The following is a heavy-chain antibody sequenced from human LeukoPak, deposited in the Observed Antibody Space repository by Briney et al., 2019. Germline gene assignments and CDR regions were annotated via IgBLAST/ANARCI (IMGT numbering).Heavy chain of an antibody. Sequence: PGGSLRLSCAASGFTFSSYNMNWVRQAPGKGLEWVSGISGSGSTTYYADSVKGRFTISRDNSKNTLYLQMNSLRAEDTAVYYCAKANSGSASRGYFDYWGQGTLVTVSS. J-gene: IGHJ4*02. D-gene: IGHD6-25*01. CDR1: GFTFSSYN. CDR2: ISGSGSTT. V-gene: IGHV3-23*01. CDR3: AKANSGSASRGYFDY.